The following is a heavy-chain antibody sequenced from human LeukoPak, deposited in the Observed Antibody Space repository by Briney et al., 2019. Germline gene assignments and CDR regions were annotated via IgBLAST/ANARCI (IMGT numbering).Heavy chain of an antibody. D-gene: IGHD6-19*01. CDR2: ISSTGSTI. J-gene: IGHJ4*02. Sequence: GGSLRLSCEDSGFTFRSYEMNWVRQAPGKGLESVSYISSTGSTIYYADSVKGRFTISRDNSKSTLLLQMNSLRAEDTAVYYCAKVRWDNSGWYYLDSWGQGTLVTVSS. CDR1: GFTFRSYE. CDR3: AKVRWDNSGWYYLDS. V-gene: IGHV3-48*03.